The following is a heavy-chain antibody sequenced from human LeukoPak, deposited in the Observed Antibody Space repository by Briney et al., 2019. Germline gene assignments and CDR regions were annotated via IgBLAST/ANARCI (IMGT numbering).Heavy chain of an antibody. D-gene: IGHD3-22*01. CDR1: GYSISNGYY. V-gene: IGHV4-38-2*02. CDR2: IYHSGIT. J-gene: IGHJ4*02. Sequence: SETLSLTCTVSGYSISNGYYWGWIRQPPGKGLEWIGNIYHSGITYYNPSLKSRVTISVDTSKNQFSLKLSSVTAADTAVYYCARVRYFVSGGYYYDFDFWGQGTLVTVSS. CDR3: ARVRYFVSGGYYYDFDF.